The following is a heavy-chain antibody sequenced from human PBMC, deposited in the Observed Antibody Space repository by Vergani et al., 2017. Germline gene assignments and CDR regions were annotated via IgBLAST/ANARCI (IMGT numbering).Heavy chain of an antibody. CDR3: ARHDPGAPYYYDSSGYQSSVDY. CDR2: ISGSGGST. V-gene: IGHV3-23*01. CDR1: GFTFSSYA. Sequence: EVQLLESGGGLVQPGGSLRLSCAASGFTFSSYAMSWVRQAPGKGLEWGSAISGSGGSTYYADPVKGRFTISRDNSKNTLSLQMNSLRAEDTAVYYCARHDPGAPYYYDSSGYQSSVDYWGQGTLVTVSS. D-gene: IGHD3-22*01. J-gene: IGHJ4*02.